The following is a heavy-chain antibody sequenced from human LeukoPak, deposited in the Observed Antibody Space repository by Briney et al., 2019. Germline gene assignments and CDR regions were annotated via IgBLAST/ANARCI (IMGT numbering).Heavy chain of an antibody. V-gene: IGHV1-69*04. CDR3: ARAAVAVPRGFDH. J-gene: IGHJ4*02. D-gene: IGHD6-19*01. Sequence: SVKVSCKASGGTFSSYAISWVRQAPGQGLEWMGRIIPILGIANYAQKFQGRVTITADKSTSTAYMELSSLRSEDTAVYYCARAAVAVPRGFDHWGQGTLVTVSS. CDR1: GGTFSSYA. CDR2: IIPILGIA.